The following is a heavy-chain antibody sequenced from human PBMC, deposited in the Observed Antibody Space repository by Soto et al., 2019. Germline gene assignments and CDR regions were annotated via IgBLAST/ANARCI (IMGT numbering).Heavy chain of an antibody. CDR3: ARDLSPPPLGDYYYYGMDV. CDR2: ISSSSSYI. J-gene: IGHJ6*02. CDR1: GFTFSSYS. V-gene: IGHV3-21*01. Sequence: GGSLRLSCAASGFTFSSYSMNWVRQAPGKGLEWVSSISSSSSYIYYADSVKGRFTISRDNAKNSLYLQMNSLRAEDTAVYYCARDLSPPPLGDYYYYGMDVWGQGTTVTVSS. D-gene: IGHD4-17*01.